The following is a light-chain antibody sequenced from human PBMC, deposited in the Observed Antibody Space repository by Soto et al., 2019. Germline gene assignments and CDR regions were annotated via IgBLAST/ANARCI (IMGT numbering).Light chain of an antibody. V-gene: IGKV1-5*01. J-gene: IGKJ1*01. CDR3: QQYNSDSRT. CDR2: DAS. CDR1: QSISTW. Sequence: DIQMTQSPSTLSASVGDRVTITCRASQSISTWLAWYQQKPGNAPKLLIFDASNLECGVPSRFSGSGSGTEFTLTIDSLQPDDFATYYCQQYNSDSRTFGQGTELDIK.